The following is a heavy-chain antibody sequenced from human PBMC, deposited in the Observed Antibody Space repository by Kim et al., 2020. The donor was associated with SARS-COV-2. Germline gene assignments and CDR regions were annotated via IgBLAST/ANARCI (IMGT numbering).Heavy chain of an antibody. CDR3: ARSKLGDPTYDYGMGV. CDR2: VYHNGNT. Sequence: SETLSLTCVVSGGPVRSNVAYWNWIRQAPGKGLEWIGYVYHNGNTHYNPSLTSRVTVSVDTSRNQFFLRLRSATAADTALYYCARSKLGDPTYDYGMGVWGQGATVIVSS. J-gene: IGHJ6*02. D-gene: IGHD3-16*01. V-gene: IGHV4-61*08. CDR1: GGPVRSNVAY.